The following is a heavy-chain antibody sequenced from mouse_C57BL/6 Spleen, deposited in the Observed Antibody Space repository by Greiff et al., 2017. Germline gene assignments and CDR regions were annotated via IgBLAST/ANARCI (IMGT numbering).Heavy chain of an antibody. CDR1: GFTFSSYA. D-gene: IGHD1-1*02. Sequence: EVQLQESGGGLVKPGGSLKLSCAASGFTFSSYAMSWVRQTPEKRLEWVATISDGGSYTYYPDNVKGRFTISRDNAKNNLYLQMSHLKSEDTAMYYCAREGYYSRFAYWGQGTLVTVSA. CDR2: ISDGGSYT. J-gene: IGHJ3*01. V-gene: IGHV5-4*01. CDR3: AREGYYSRFAY.